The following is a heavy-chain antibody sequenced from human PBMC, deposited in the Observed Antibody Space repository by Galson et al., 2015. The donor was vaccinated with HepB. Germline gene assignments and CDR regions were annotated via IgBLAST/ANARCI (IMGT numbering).Heavy chain of an antibody. Sequence: SVKVSCKASGYTFTSYAMHWVRQAPGQRLEWMGWINAGNGSTKYSQKFQGRVTITRDTSASTAYMELSSLRSEDTAVYYCARVYGMGRNWFDPWGQGTLVTVSS. D-gene: IGHD2-8*01. J-gene: IGHJ5*02. CDR3: ARVYGMGRNWFDP. V-gene: IGHV1-3*01. CDR1: GYTFTSYA. CDR2: INAGNGST.